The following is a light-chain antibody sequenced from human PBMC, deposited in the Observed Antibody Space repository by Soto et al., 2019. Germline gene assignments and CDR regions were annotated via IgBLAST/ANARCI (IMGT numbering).Light chain of an antibody. CDR2: RAS. V-gene: IGKV1-6*01. Sequence: AIQMTQSPSSLSASVGDRVTISCRASQGIGNALGWYQQKPGKAPQLLIYRASSLQSGIPSRFSGSGSGTDFTLTISSLEPEDFAVYYCQQRYNWPLTFGGGTKVDIK. CDR3: QQRYNWPLT. J-gene: IGKJ4*01. CDR1: QGIGNA.